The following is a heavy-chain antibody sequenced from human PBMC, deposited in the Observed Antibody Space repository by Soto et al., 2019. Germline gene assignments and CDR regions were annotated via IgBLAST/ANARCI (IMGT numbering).Heavy chain of an antibody. Sequence: SGEDSCKASGFTFTRSAVPWVRQARGQRLEWIGWIVVGSGNTNYAQKFQERVTITRDISTSITYMELSRLSSEHTAVYYCATVALYELTATANYGMYVWGQG. V-gene: IGHV1-58*01. J-gene: IGHJ6*02. CDR1: GFTFTRSA. D-gene: IGHD2-21*02. CDR3: ATVALYELTATANYGMYV. CDR2: IVVGSGNT.